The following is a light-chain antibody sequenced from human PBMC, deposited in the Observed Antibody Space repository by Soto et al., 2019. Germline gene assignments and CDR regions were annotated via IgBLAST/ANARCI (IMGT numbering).Light chain of an antibody. CDR2: GAT. CDR1: QSINTY. Sequence: DIQLTQSPASLSASVGDRVTITCRASQSINTYLNWYQQKVGKAPKVLIYGATSLQSGVPSKFSGSGSGTEFTLTISSLHPEDFASYYCQQSYRTPWTFGQGTKVEIK. J-gene: IGKJ1*01. CDR3: QQSYRTPWT. V-gene: IGKV1-39*01.